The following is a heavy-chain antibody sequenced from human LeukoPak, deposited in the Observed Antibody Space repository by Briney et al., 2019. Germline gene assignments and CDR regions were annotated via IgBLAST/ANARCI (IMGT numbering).Heavy chain of an antibody. J-gene: IGHJ4*02. V-gene: IGHV3-21*01. D-gene: IGHD2-15*01. Sequence: GGSLRLSCAASGFTFSSYNMNWVRQAPGKGLEWVSSISTSSSYIYYADSVKGRFTISRDNARNSLYLQMNSLRAEDTAVYYCARDHEEYCSGGSCSRFDYWGQGTLVTVSS. CDR1: GFTFSSYN. CDR3: ARDHEEYCSGGSCSRFDY. CDR2: ISTSSSYI.